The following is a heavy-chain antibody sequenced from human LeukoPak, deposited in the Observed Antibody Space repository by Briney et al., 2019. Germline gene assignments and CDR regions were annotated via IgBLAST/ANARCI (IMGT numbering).Heavy chain of an antibody. D-gene: IGHD1-26*01. CDR2: INHSGST. Sequence: PSETPSLTCAVYGGSFSGYYWSWIRQPPGKGLEWIGEINHSGSTNYNPSLKSRVTISVDTSKNQFSLKLSSVTAADTAVYYCARYSGSYYLFDYWGQGTLVTVSS. CDR1: GGSFSGYY. J-gene: IGHJ4*02. V-gene: IGHV4-34*01. CDR3: ARYSGSYYLFDY.